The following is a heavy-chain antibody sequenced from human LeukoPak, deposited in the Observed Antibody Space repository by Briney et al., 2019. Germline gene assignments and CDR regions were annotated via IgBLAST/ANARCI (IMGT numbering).Heavy chain of an antibody. CDR3: ARGIGGSYYDSDYYYYYMDV. V-gene: IGHV6-1*01. CDR1: GDSVSSNSAA. D-gene: IGHD1-26*01. CDR2: TYYRSKWYN. J-gene: IGHJ6*03. Sequence: SQTLSLTCALSGDSVSSNSAAWNWIRQSPSRGLEWLGRTYYRSKWYNDYAVSVKSRITINPDTSKNQFSLQLNSVTPEDTAVYYCARGIGGSYYDSDYYYYYMDVWGKGTTVTVSS.